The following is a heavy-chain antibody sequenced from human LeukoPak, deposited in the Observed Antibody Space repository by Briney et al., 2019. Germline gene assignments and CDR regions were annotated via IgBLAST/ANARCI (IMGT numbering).Heavy chain of an antibody. CDR2: ISSSGSTI. CDR1: GFTFSDYY. V-gene: IGHV3-11*01. J-gene: IGHJ4*02. Sequence: GGSLRLSCAASGFTFSDYYMSWIRQAPGKGLEWVSYISSSGSTIYYADSVKGRFTISRDNAKNSLYLQMNSLRADDTAVYYCAKNPVGYYDSSGYFDYWGQGTLVTVSS. CDR3: AKNPVGYYDSSGYFDY. D-gene: IGHD3-22*01.